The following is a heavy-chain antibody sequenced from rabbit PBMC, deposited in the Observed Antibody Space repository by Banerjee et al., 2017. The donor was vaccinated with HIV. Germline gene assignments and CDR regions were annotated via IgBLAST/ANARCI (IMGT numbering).Heavy chain of an antibody. Sequence: QEQLEESGGDLVKPEGSLTLTCTASGFSFTNKYVMCWVRQAPGKGLEWIGCINTSTGSTVYASWAKGRLTISRTSSTAVILQTTRPTAADTANYFGARDGAGYAGYGYARLWGPGTLVTVS. D-gene: IGHD6-1*01. CDR3: ARDGAGYAGYGYARL. CDR1: GFSFTNKYV. CDR2: INTSTGST. V-gene: IGHV1S45*01. J-gene: IGHJ6*01.